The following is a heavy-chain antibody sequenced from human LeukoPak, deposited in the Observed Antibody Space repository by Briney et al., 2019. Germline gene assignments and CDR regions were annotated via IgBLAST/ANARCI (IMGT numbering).Heavy chain of an antibody. CDR1: VGTFSIYA. V-gene: IGHV1-69*05. CDR3: GVVVVRGDIVYYYYSMDV. CDR2: IIPIFGTA. J-gene: IGHJ6*03. Sequence: SVNVSCKAAVGTFSIYAISWVRQAPGQGLEWMGGIIPIFGTANYAQKFQGRVTITKDKSTSTAYMELSRLRSEDTAVYYCGVVVVRGDIVYYYYSMDVWGKGNAVTVSS. D-gene: IGHD2-2*02.